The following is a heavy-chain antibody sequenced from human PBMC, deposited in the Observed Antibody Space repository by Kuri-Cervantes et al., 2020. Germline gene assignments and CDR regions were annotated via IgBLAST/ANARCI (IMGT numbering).Heavy chain of an antibody. CDR2: IIPIFGTA. Sequence: SVKVSCKASGGTFSSYAISWVRQAPGQGLEWMGGIIPIFGTANYAQKFQGRVTITADKSTSTAYTELSSLRSEDTAVYYCARDGGWLPPFIKAYYYYMDVWGKETTVTVSS. CDR1: GGTFSSYA. CDR3: ARDGGWLPPFIKAYYYYMDV. V-gene: IGHV1-69*06. D-gene: IGHD5-12*01. J-gene: IGHJ6*03.